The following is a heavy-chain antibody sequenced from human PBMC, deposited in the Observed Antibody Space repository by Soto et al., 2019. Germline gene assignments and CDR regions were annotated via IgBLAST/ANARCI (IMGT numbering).Heavy chain of an antibody. V-gene: IGHV4-39*02. CDR1: GDSFNSTLPY. D-gene: IGHD6-25*01. J-gene: IGHJ4*02. CDR3: AREWQRGTDY. Sequence: HLQLQESGPGLVRPSETLSLTCTVSGDSFNSTLPYWGWIRQPPGKGLAWIGSVHYSGSTFYNPSVKSRLTISVDTSINTAYMELSRLTSDDTGVYYCAREWQRGTDYWGQGALITVSS. CDR2: VHYSGST.